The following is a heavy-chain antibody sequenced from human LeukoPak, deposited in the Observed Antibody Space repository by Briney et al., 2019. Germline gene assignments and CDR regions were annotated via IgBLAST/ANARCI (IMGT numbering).Heavy chain of an antibody. CDR1: GFTFDDYA. Sequence: GRSLRLSCAASGFTFDDYAMHWVRQAPGKGLEWVSGISWNSGSIGYADSVKGRFTISRDNAKNSLYLQMNSLRAEDMTLYYCAKGGYRTILYYFDYWGQGTLVTVSS. J-gene: IGHJ4*02. D-gene: IGHD2-2*02. V-gene: IGHV3-9*03. CDR2: ISWNSGSI. CDR3: AKGGYRTILYYFDY.